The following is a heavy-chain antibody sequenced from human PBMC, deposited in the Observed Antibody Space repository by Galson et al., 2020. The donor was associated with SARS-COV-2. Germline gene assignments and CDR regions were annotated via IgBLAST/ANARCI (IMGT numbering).Heavy chain of an antibody. Sequence: NSGGSLRLSCAASGFPFDMYTMTWVRQAPGKGLEWVSSISSGSSYIYYADSVRGRFTISRDNAKNSVSLQMNSLRAEDTALYFCARQYDGRSQDGFDVWGQGTMVTVSS. V-gene: IGHV3-21*01. CDR3: ARQYDGRSQDGFDV. J-gene: IGHJ3*01. D-gene: IGHD1-26*01. CDR1: GFPFDMYT. CDR2: ISSGSSYI.